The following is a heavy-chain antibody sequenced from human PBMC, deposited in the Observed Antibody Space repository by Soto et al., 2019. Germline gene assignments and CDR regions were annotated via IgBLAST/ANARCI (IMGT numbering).Heavy chain of an antibody. D-gene: IGHD3-10*01. Sequence: GGSLRLSCAASGFTFSSYGMHWVRQAPGKGLEWVAVISYDGSNKYYADSVKGRFTISRDNSKNTLYLQMNSLRAEDTAVYYCAKEQSGSYSLLHFDYWGQGTLVTVSS. V-gene: IGHV3-30*18. J-gene: IGHJ4*02. CDR2: ISYDGSNK. CDR3: AKEQSGSYSLLHFDY. CDR1: GFTFSSYG.